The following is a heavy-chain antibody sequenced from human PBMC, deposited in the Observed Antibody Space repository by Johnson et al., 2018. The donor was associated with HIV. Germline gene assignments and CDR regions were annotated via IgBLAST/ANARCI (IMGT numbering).Heavy chain of an antibody. CDR3: ARGPWAFDI. J-gene: IGHJ3*02. Sequence: MLLVESGGGLVQPGGSLRLSCAASGFTVSSNYMSWVRQAPGKGLEWVSAIGTAGDTYYPGSVKGRFTISREHAKNSLYLPMNSLRAGDTAVYYCARGPWAFDIWGQGTMVTVSS. V-gene: IGHV3-13*01. CDR1: GFTVSSNY. CDR2: IGTAGDT.